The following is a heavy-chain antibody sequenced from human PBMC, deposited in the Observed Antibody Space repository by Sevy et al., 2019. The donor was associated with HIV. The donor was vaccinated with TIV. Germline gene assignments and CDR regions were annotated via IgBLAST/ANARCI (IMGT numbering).Heavy chain of an antibody. D-gene: IGHD3-3*01. V-gene: IGHV1-8*01. J-gene: IGHJ6*02. CDR3: ARSEYYDFWSGYYTAYFSYYYGMDV. CDR1: GYTFTSYD. Sequence: ASVKVSCKASGYTFTSYDINWVRQATGQGLEWMGWMNPNSGNTGYAQKFQGRVTMTRNTSISTAYMELSSLRSEDTAVYYCARSEYYDFWSGYYTAYFSYYYGMDVWGQGTTVTVSS. CDR2: MNPNSGNT.